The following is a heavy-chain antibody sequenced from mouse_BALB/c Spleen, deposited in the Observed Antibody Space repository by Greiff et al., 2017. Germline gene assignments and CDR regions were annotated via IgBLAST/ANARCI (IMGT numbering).Heavy chain of an antibody. CDR3: VRQGDGYYPAWFAY. CDR2: IRSKSNNYAT. V-gene: IGHV10-1*02. D-gene: IGHD2-3*01. J-gene: IGHJ3*01. CDR1: GFTFNTYA. Sequence: GGGLVQPKGSLKLSCAASGFTFNTYAMNWVRQAPGKGLEWVARIRSKSNNYATYYADSVKDRFTISRDDSQSMLYLQMNNLKTEDTAMYYCVRQGDGYYPAWFAYWGQGTLVTVSA.